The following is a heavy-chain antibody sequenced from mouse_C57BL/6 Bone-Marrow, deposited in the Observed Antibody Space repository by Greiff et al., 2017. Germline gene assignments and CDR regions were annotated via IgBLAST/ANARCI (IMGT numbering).Heavy chain of an antibody. V-gene: IGHV1-55*01. D-gene: IGHD1-1*01. CDR2: IYPGSGST. CDR3: AGKFLLLREWYVDV. Sequence: VQLQQPGAELVKPGASVKMSCKASGYTFTSDWITWVKQRPGQGLEWIGDIYPGSGSTNYNEKFKSKATLTVDTSSSTAYMQRSSLTSEDSAVYYCAGKFLLLREWYVDVWGTGTTVTVSS. J-gene: IGHJ1*03. CDR1: GYTFTSDW.